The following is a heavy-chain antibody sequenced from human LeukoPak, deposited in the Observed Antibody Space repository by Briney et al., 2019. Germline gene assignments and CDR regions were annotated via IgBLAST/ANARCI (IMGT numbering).Heavy chain of an antibody. J-gene: IGHJ4*02. Sequence: SETLSLTCTVSGGSISSGSYYWSWIRQSAGKGLEWIGRIYTSGSTNYNPSLKSRVTISVDTSKNQFSLKLSSVTAADTAVYYCARGYYDSSGYYRLGYFDYWGQGTLVTVSS. CDR1: GGSISSGSYY. V-gene: IGHV4-61*02. D-gene: IGHD3-22*01. CDR2: IYTSGST. CDR3: ARGYYDSSGYYRLGYFDY.